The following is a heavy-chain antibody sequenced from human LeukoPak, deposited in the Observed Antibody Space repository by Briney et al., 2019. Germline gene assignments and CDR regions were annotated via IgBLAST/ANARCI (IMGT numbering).Heavy chain of an antibody. CDR3: AREKLYYYH. D-gene: IGHD3-10*01. J-gene: IGHJ4*02. V-gene: IGHV1-2*02. Sequence: ASVTVSCQSYGSIFNVYYMHWVRQAPGQGLEWMGWISPDGGVTNYAQKFQGRGTLTRDSATTTDYMELSRLTTDDTAVYYCAREKLYYYHWGQGTLVTVSS. CDR1: GSIFNVYY. CDR2: ISPDGGVT.